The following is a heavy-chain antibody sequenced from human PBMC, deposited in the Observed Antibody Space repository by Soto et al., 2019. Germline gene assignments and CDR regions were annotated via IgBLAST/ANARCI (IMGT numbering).Heavy chain of an antibody. CDR1: GFTFSSYA. CDR3: AREYYDYVWGSYPPRRDAFDI. Sequence: QVQLVESGGGVVQPGRSLRLSCAASGFTFSSYAMHWVRQAPGKGLEWVAVISYDGSNKYYADSVKGRFTISRDNSKNTLYLQMNSLRAEDTAVYYCAREYYDYVWGSYPPRRDAFDIWGQGTMVTVSS. D-gene: IGHD3-16*02. V-gene: IGHV3-30-3*01. J-gene: IGHJ3*02. CDR2: ISYDGSNK.